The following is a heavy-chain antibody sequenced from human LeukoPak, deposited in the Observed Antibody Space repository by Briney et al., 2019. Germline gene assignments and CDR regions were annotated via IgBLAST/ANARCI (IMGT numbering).Heavy chain of an antibody. CDR1: GGSINSSNYY. Sequence: SETLSLTCTVSGGSINSSNYYWGWIRQPPGKGLEWIGTIYYSGSTYYNPSLKSRVTISVDTSKNQFSLKLTSVTAADTAVYYCVRHGTPWGFGVVFDPWGQGSLVTVSS. J-gene: IGHJ5*02. CDR2: IYYSGST. CDR3: VRHGTPWGFGVVFDP. D-gene: IGHD3-3*01. V-gene: IGHV4-39*01.